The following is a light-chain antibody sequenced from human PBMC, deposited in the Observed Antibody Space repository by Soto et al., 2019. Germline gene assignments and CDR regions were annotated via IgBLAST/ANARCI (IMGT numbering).Light chain of an antibody. Sequence: EIVITQSPATLSVSPGERATLSCRASQRVSSNLAWYQQKPGQAPRLLIYGASTRATGIPARFSGSGSGTEFTLTISSLQSEDFAVYFCQQYNNWPPWTFGQGTKVDIK. V-gene: IGKV3-15*01. CDR1: QRVSSN. CDR3: QQYNNWPPWT. CDR2: GAS. J-gene: IGKJ1*01.